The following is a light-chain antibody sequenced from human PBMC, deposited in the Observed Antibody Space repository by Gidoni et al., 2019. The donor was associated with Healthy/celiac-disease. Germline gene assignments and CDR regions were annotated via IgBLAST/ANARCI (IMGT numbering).Light chain of an antibody. CDR3: QQYGSSSWT. CDR2: GAS. V-gene: IGKV3-20*01. Sequence: PGERATLSCRASQSVSSSYLAWYQQKPGQAPRLLIYGASSRATGIPDRFSGSGSGTDFTLTISRLEPEDFAVYYCQQYGSSSWTFXXXTKVEIK. J-gene: IGKJ1*01. CDR1: QSVSSSY.